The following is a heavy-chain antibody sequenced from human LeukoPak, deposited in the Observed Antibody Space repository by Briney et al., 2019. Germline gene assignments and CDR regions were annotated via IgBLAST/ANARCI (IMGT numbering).Heavy chain of an antibody. CDR2: ISWNSGSI. J-gene: IGHJ3*02. Sequence: GGSLRLSCAASGFTFDDYAMHWVRQAPGKGLEGFSGISWNSGSIGYADSVKGRFTISRDNAKNSLYLQVNSLRAEDMALYYCAKDEFVASDFTGAFDIWGQGTMVTVSS. D-gene: IGHD2-8*02. V-gene: IGHV3-9*03. CDR1: GFTFDDYA. CDR3: AKDEFVASDFTGAFDI.